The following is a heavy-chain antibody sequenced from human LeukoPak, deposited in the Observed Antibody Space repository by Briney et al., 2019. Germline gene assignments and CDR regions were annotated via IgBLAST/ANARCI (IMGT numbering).Heavy chain of an antibody. D-gene: IGHD3-10*01. Sequence: SETLSLTCTVSGGSISSSSYYWGWIRQPPGKGLEWIGSIYYSGRTYYNPSLKSRVTISVDTSKDQFSLKLSSVSAADTAVYYCARPGAPVEGFGEFSYWGQGTLVTVSS. CDR2: IYYSGRT. J-gene: IGHJ4*02. CDR1: GGSISSSSYY. V-gene: IGHV4-39*01. CDR3: ARPGAPVEGFGEFSY.